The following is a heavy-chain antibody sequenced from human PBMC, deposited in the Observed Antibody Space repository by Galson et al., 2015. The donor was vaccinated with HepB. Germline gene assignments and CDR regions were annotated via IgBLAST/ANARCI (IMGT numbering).Heavy chain of an antibody. CDR2: ISGSGGST. D-gene: IGHD5-12*01. CDR1: GFTFSSYA. CDR3: AKPTAHSGYDPYYYYYGMDV. V-gene: IGHV3-23*01. J-gene: IGHJ6*02. Sequence: SLRLSCAASGFTFSSYAMSWVRQAPGKGLEWVSAISGSGGSTYYADSVKGRFTISRDNSKNTLYLQMNSLRAEDTAVYYCAKPTAHSGYDPYYYYYGMDVWGQGTTVTVSS.